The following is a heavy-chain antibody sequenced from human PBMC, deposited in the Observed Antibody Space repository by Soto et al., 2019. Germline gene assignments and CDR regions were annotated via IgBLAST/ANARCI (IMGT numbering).Heavy chain of an antibody. J-gene: IGHJ4*02. V-gene: IGHV3-30-3*01. Sequence: PGGSLRLSCAAPGFTFSIYALHWVRQAPGKGLEWVAVMSPNGNNQYYADSVQGRFTVSRDTSKITLYLQMTSLRPDDTAVYYCAAGANFYYDSSRDWGQGTLVTVSS. CDR2: MSPNGNNQ. D-gene: IGHD3-22*01. CDR3: AAGANFYYDSSRD. CDR1: GFTFSIYA.